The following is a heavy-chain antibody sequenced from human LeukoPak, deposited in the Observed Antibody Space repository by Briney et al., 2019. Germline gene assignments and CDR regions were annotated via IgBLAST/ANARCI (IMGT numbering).Heavy chain of an antibody. V-gene: IGHV3-7*01. CDR3: ARDGMITFGGVIVLDY. CDR1: GFTFSNYR. CDR2: IKQDGSEK. D-gene: IGHD3-16*02. Sequence: GGCLRLSCSAFGFTFSNYRMSWVRQAPGKGREWVANIKQDGSEKYYVGSVSGRFTISRDNAKNSLYLQMSSLRAEDTAVYYCARDGMITFGGVIVLDYWGQGTPVTVS. J-gene: IGHJ4*02.